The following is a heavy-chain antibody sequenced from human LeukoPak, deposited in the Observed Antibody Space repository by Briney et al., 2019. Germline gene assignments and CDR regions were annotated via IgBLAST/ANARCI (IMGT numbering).Heavy chain of an antibody. V-gene: IGHV1-69*04. D-gene: IGHD1-7*01. CDR3: ARGGPGGELPNFTDY. Sequence: SVKVSCKASGGTFSSYAISWVRQAPGQGLEWMGRIIPILGIANYAQKFQGRVTITADKSTSTAYMELSSLRSEDTAVYYCARGGPGGELPNFTDYWGQGALVTVSS. CDR2: IIPILGIA. CDR1: GGTFSSYA. J-gene: IGHJ4*02.